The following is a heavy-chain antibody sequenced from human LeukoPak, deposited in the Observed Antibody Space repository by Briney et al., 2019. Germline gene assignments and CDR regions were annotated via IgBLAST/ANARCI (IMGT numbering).Heavy chain of an antibody. V-gene: IGHV1-46*01. CDR3: ARIDGSGSNFDY. D-gene: IGHD3-10*01. Sequence: ASVKVSCKAFGYTFTSNYMHWVRQAPGQGPEWMGVISPSGGSTTYAQKFQGRVTLTRDMSTSTVYMELSSLRSEDTAVYYCARIDGSGSNFDYWGQGTLVTVSS. CDR2: ISPSGGST. J-gene: IGHJ4*02. CDR1: GYTFTSNY.